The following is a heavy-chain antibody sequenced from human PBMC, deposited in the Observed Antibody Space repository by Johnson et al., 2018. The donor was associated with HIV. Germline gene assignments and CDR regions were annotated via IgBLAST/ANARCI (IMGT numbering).Heavy chain of an antibody. CDR1: GFTFSSYA. CDR3: ARDRHLTVTYAFDI. D-gene: IGHD4-17*01. J-gene: IGHJ3*02. Sequence: QVQLVESGGGVVQPGGSLRLSCAASGFTFSSYAMHWVRQAPGKGLEWVAVISYDGSNKYYADSVKGRFTISRDNSKNTLYLQMNSLRAEDTAVYYCARDRHLTVTYAFDIWGQGTMVTVSS. CDR2: ISYDGSNK. V-gene: IGHV3-30-3*01.